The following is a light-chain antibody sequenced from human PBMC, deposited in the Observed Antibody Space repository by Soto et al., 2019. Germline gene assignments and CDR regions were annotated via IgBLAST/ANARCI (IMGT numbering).Light chain of an antibody. Sequence: QSALTQPASVSGSPGQSITISCTGSSSDIGTYNLVSWYQQQPGKAPRLVIYEVSGRPSGVSVRFSGSKSGNTASLTISGLQVYDEGDYYCSSYTKTSPAYVFGTGTKLTVL. J-gene: IGLJ1*01. V-gene: IGLV2-14*01. CDR3: SSYTKTSPAYV. CDR1: SSDIGTYNL. CDR2: EVS.